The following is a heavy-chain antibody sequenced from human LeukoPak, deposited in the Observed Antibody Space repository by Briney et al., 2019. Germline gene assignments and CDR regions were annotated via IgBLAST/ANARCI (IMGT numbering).Heavy chain of an antibody. V-gene: IGHV3-7*01. Sequence: GSLRLSCAASGFTFSSYWMSWVRQAPGKGLEWVANIKQDGSEKYYVDSVKGRFTISRDNAKNSLYLQMNSLRAEDTAVYYCARGSIVLMVYAIVYWGQGTLVTVSS. J-gene: IGHJ4*02. CDR3: ARGSIVLMVYAIVY. CDR1: GFTFSSYW. CDR2: IKQDGSEK. D-gene: IGHD2-8*01.